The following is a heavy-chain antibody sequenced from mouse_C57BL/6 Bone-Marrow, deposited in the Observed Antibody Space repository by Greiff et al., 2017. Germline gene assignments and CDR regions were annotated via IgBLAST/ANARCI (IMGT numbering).Heavy chain of an antibody. Sequence: EVKLMESGPGLAKPSQTLSLTCSVTGYFITSDYWNWIRKFPGNKLEYMGYISYSGSTYYNPSLKSRISITRDTSKNQYYLQLNSVTTEDTATYYCARYRLGGGSYYAMDYWGQGTSVTVSS. CDR2: ISYSGST. CDR1: GYFITSDY. J-gene: IGHJ4*01. D-gene: IGHD4-1*01. V-gene: IGHV3-8*01. CDR3: ARYRLGGGSYYAMDY.